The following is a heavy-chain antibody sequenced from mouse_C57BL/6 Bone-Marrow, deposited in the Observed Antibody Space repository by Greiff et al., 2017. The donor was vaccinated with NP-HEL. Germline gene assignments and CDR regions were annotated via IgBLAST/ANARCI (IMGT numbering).Heavy chain of an antibody. Sequence: EVKVVESGGGLVQSGRSLRLSCATSGFTFSDFYMEWVRQAPGKGLEWIAASRNKANDYTTEYSASVKGRFIVSRDTSQSILYLQMNALRAEDTAIYYCARDALYDGYPLDYWGQGTTLTVSS. V-gene: IGHV7-1*01. J-gene: IGHJ2*01. D-gene: IGHD2-3*01. CDR3: ARDALYDGYPLDY. CDR2: SRNKANDYTT. CDR1: GFTFSDFY.